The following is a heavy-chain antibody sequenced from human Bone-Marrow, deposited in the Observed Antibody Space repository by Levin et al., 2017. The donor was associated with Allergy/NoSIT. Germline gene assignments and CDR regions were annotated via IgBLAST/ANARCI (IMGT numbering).Heavy chain of an antibody. V-gene: IGHV5-51*01. CDR1: GYSFTSFW. CDR2: IYPGDSDI. J-gene: IGHJ4*02. CDR3: ARHQTGTTSDY. Sequence: GESLKISCKASGYSFTSFWIGWVRQMPGKGLEWMGIIYPGDSDIRYSPSFQGQVTISADKSISTAYLQWSSLQASDTAMYYCARHQTGTTSDYWGQGTLVTVSS. D-gene: IGHD1-1*01.